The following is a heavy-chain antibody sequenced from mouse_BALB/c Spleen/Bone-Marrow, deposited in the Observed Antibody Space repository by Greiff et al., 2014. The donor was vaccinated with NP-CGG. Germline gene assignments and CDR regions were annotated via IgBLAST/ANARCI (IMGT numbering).Heavy chain of an antibody. CDR3: SSPYGNYGAWFAY. CDR1: GYTFTDHN. CDR2: IYPYNGGT. Sequence: VQLQQSGPELMKPGASVKISCKASGYTFTDHNMHWVKQSHGKSLEWIGYIYPYNGGTAYNQKFKSKATLTVDNSSSTAYMELRSLTSEDSAVYYCSSPYGNYGAWFAYWGQGTLVTVSA. J-gene: IGHJ3*01. V-gene: IGHV1S29*02. D-gene: IGHD2-1*01.